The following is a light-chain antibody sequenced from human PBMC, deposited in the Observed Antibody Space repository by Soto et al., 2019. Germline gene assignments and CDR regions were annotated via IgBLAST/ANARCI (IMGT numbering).Light chain of an antibody. CDR2: ATS. Sequence: EIVLTQSPGSLSLSPGERATLSCRASQSVSNTYLAWYHQKPGQAPRLVIYATSSRAAGIPDRFSGSGSGTGTDFPLTISSLEPEDFGVYYCQQYGNSPPYSFGQGTKLEIK. CDR1: QSVSNTY. J-gene: IGKJ2*03. V-gene: IGKV3-20*01. CDR3: QQYGNSPPYS.